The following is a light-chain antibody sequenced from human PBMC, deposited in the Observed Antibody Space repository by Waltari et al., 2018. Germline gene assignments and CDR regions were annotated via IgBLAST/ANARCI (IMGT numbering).Light chain of an antibody. CDR2: DVS. J-gene: IGLJ2*01. CDR3: SSYTTISTVV. V-gene: IGLV2-14*03. Sequence: QSALTQPASVSGSPGQSITISCTGTSSDVGYYHYISWYQQHPGKAPKLMIYDVSDRPAGVSNRFSASKSGNTVSLTISGLKAEDKADCYCSSYTTISTVVFGGGTKLTVL. CDR1: SSDVGYYHY.